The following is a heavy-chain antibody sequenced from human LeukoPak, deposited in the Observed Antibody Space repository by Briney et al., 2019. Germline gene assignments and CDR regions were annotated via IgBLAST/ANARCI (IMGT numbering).Heavy chain of an antibody. J-gene: IGHJ4*02. V-gene: IGHV4-38-2*01. Sequence: SDTLSLTCAVSGYSISSGYYWGWIRQLPGKGLESIGSIYYDGSTYYNPSLNSRVTISIDTSNNQFSLNLSSVSAADTAVYYCARQAAYGGRDYWGQGTLVIVSS. CDR3: ARQAAYGGRDY. CDR2: IYYDGST. CDR1: GYSISSGYY. D-gene: IGHD4-23*01.